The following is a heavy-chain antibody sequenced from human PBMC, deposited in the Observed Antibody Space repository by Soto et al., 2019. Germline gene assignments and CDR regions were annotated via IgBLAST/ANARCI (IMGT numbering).Heavy chain of an antibody. Sequence: ASVKVSCKASGYTFTSYYMHWVRQAPGQGLEWMGIINPSGGSTSYAQKFQGRVTITRDTSASTAYMELSSLSSEDTAVYYCAVPTHGSYHGYFQHWGQGTLVTVSS. CDR3: AVPTHGSYHGYFQH. D-gene: IGHD1-26*01. CDR2: INPSGGST. J-gene: IGHJ1*01. CDR1: GYTFTSYY. V-gene: IGHV1-46*01.